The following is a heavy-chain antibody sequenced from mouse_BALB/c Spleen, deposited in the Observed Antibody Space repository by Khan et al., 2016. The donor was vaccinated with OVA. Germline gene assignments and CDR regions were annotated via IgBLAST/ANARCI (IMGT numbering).Heavy chain of an antibody. D-gene: IGHD2-2*01. V-gene: IGHV1-7*01. CDR2: INPNTGYN. J-gene: IGHJ4*01. CDR1: GYPFTTYW. Sequence: QLQQSGAELAKPGASVKMSCKASGYPFTTYWMHWIKQRPGQGLEWIGYINPNTGYNECEQKFKDKATFTSDKSSSPAYLQLSSLTSEDSAVYDGATSGHDGDNYYYGMDYWGQGTSVTVSS. CDR3: ATSGHDGDNYYYGMDY.